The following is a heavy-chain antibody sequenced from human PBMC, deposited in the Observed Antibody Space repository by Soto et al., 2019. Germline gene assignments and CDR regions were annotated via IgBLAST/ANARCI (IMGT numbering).Heavy chain of an antibody. CDR3: AREIVVIPTFDY. Sequence: PSETLSLTCAVYGGSFSGYYWSWIRQPPGKGLEWIGEINHSGSTNYNPSLKSRVTISVDTSKNQFSLKLSSVTAADTAVYYCAREIVVIPTFDYWGQGTLVTVSS. J-gene: IGHJ4*02. CDR1: GGSFSGYY. D-gene: IGHD3-22*01. V-gene: IGHV4-34*01. CDR2: INHSGST.